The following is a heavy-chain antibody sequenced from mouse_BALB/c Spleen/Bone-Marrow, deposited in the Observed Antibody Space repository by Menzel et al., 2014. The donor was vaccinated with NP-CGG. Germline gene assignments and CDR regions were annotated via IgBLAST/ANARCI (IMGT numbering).Heavy chain of an antibody. J-gene: IGHJ1*01. Sequence: HLVESGPELVKPGASVKMSCKASGYTFTSYVVHWVKQKPGQGLEWIGNINPYNDDTMYNEKFKGKATLTSDKSSSTAYMELSSLTSEDPAVYYCARSLYGYDWYFDVWGAGTTVTVSS. V-gene: IGHV1-14*01. D-gene: IGHD2-2*01. CDR3: ARSLYGYDWYFDV. CDR1: GYTFTSYV. CDR2: INPYNDDT.